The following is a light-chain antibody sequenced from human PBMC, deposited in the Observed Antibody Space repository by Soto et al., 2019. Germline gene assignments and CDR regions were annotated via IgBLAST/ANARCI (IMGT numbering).Light chain of an antibody. J-gene: IGKJ1*01. CDR3: QQYNNWRGT. CDR2: GAS. V-gene: IGKV3-15*01. Sequence: EIVLTQSPGTLSLSPGERATLSCRASQSVSSDYLAWYQQKPGQAPRLLIYGASTRATGIPARFSGSGSGTEFTLTISSLQSEDFAVYYCQQYNNWRGTFGQGTKVDIK. CDR1: QSVSSD.